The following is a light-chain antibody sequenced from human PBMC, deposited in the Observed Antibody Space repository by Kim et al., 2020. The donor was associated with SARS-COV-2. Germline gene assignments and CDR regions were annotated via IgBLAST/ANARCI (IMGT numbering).Light chain of an antibody. CDR3: ASYTSSNTWV. Sequence: QSALTQPASVSGSPGQSITISCTGTSSDVGGYNYVSWYQQHPGKAPKLMIYDVSNRPSGVSDRFSASKSGNTASLTISGLQTEDEADYYCASYTSSNTWVFGGGTQLTVL. V-gene: IGLV2-14*03. CDR1: SSDVGGYNY. J-gene: IGLJ3*02. CDR2: DVS.